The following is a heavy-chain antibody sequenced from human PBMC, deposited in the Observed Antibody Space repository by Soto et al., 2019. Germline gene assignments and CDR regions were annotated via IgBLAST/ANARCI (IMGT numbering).Heavy chain of an antibody. V-gene: IGHV5-10-1*01. CDR3: ARGTVVVPAAIGGYNYYGMDV. J-gene: IGHJ6*02. CDR1: GYSFTSYW. Sequence: DSLTISRKGSGYSFTSYWISLVRQMPGKGLEWMGRIDPSDSYTNYSPSFQGHVTISADKSISTAYLQWSSLKASDTAMYYCARGTVVVPAAIGGYNYYGMDVWGQGTTVTVSS. D-gene: IGHD2-2*02. CDR2: IDPSDSYT.